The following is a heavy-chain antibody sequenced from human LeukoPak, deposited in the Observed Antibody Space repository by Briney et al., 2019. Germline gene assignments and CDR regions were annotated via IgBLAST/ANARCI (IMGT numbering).Heavy chain of an antibody. CDR1: GYTFTSYY. CDR2: INPSGGST. Sequence: ASVKVSCKASGYTFTSYYMHWVRQAPGQGLEWMGIINPSGGSTSYAQKFQGRVTMTRDTSTSTVYMELSSLRSEDTAVYYCAGNDFWSGYYDALDILRQGTMVTVSS. J-gene: IGHJ3*02. D-gene: IGHD3-3*01. CDR3: AGNDFWSGYYDALDI. V-gene: IGHV1-46*01.